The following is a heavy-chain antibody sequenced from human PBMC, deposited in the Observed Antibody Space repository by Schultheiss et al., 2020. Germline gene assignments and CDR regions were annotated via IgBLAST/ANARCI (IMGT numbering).Heavy chain of an antibody. CDR1: GFTFSSFD. Sequence: GGSLRLSCATSGFTFSSFDLTWVRQVPGKGLEWVSTISGSGGGKYYADSVRGRFTISRDNSRNTVSLQMNSLRAEDTAIYYCAKDHAAKEDYFDSWGQGTLVTVSS. J-gene: IGHJ4*02. D-gene: IGHD2-15*01. CDR3: AKDHAAKEDYFDS. CDR2: ISGSGGGK. V-gene: IGHV3-23*01.